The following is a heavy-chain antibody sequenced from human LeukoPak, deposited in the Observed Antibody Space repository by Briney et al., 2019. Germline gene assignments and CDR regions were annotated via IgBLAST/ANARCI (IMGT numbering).Heavy chain of an antibody. V-gene: IGHV3-64D*09. CDR1: GFPFSSYA. J-gene: IGHJ6*02. CDR2: ISDSGGST. CDR3: VRGYSFGPYCMDV. D-gene: IGHD2-15*01. Sequence: GGSLRLSCSASGFPFSSYAMHWVRQAPGKGLEYVSAISDSGGSTYYADSVKGRFIISRDNSKNTLYLQMSSLRAEDTAVYFCVRGYSFGPYCMDVWGQGTTVTVSS.